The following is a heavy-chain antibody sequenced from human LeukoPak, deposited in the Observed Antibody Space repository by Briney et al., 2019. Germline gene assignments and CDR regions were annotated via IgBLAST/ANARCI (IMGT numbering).Heavy chain of an antibody. CDR2: LRGNGDT. V-gene: IGHV3-23*01. CDR1: GFTFSSYA. CDR3: AKASWVSTADAVL. D-gene: IGHD3-16*01. J-gene: IGHJ4*02. Sequence: GGSLTLSCAASGFTFSSYAMSWVREAPARGLEWVSSLRGNGDTFYADSVKGRFTLSRDESENTVYLHLNELRVEDTAVYYCAKASWVSTADAVLWGQGTVVIVSS.